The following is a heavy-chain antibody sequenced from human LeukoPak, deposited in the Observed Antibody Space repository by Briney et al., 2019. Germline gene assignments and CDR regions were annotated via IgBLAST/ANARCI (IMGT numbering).Heavy chain of an antibody. D-gene: IGHD2-2*01. CDR3: AGSDCSSTSCANYYYMDV. CDR1: GFTFSSYE. CDR2: ITGSGGGT. V-gene: IGHV3-23*01. J-gene: IGHJ6*03. Sequence: GGSLRLSCAASGFTFSSYEMNWVRQAPGKGLEWVSVITGSGGGTYYADSVKGRFTISRDNSKNTLYLQMNSLRAEDTAVYYCAGSDCSSTSCANYYYMDVWGKGTTVTVSS.